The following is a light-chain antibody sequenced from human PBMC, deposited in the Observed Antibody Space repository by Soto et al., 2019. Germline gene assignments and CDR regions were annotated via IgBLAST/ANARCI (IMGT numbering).Light chain of an antibody. J-gene: IGKJ1*01. V-gene: IGKV3-20*01. CDR1: HSVTTH. CDR2: GAS. CDR3: QQYGSSLWT. Sequence: EIVLTQSPDTLSLSPGERATLSCWASHSVTTHLAWFQQRPGQTPRLLIYGASTRATGIPARFSGSGSGTDFTLTISRLEPEDFAVYYCQQYGSSLWTFGQGTKVDIK.